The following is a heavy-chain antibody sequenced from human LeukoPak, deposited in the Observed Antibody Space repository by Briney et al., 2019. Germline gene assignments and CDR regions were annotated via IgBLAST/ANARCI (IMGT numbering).Heavy chain of an antibody. CDR2: IIPIFGTA. V-gene: IGHV1-69*13. J-gene: IGHJ4*02. D-gene: IGHD3-9*01. Sequence: ASVKVSCKASGYTFTSYAISWVRQAPGQGLEWMGGIIPIFGTANYAQKFQGRVTITADESTSTAYMELSSLRSEDTAVYYCARDLRAGYPKAYYFDYWGQGTLVTVSS. CDR1: GYTFTSYA. CDR3: ARDLRAGYPKAYYFDY.